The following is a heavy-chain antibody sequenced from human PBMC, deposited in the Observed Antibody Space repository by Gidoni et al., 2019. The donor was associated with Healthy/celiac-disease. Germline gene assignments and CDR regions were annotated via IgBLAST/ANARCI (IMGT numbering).Heavy chain of an antibody. V-gene: IGHV3-15*07. CDR3: TTRRSQ. CDR2: SKSKTDGGTT. CDR1: SVSNAW. J-gene: IGHJ4*02. Sequence: SVSNAWMNWVRQAPGKGLEWVGRSKSKTDGGTTDYAAPVKGRFHISRDDSKNTLYLQMTSLKSEDTAVYYCTTRRSQWGQGTLVTVSS.